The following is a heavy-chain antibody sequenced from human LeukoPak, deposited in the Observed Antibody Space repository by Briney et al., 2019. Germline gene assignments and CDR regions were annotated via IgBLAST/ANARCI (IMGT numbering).Heavy chain of an antibody. CDR1: GVTFSGHS. J-gene: IGHJ5*01. CDR2: ISRDRTIT. Sequence: GGSLRLSCAASGVTFSGHSMHWVRQAPGKGLVWVSGISRDRTITNYADAVKGRFTISRDNAKNTLYLQMNSLRVEDTAVYSCARGWYGPDSCGQGTLVTVSS. D-gene: IGHD1-14*01. CDR3: ARGWYGPDS. V-gene: IGHV3-74*01.